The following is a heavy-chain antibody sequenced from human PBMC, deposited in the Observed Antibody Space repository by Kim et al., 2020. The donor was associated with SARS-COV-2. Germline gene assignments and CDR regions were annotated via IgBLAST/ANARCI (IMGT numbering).Heavy chain of an antibody. D-gene: IGHD3-10*01. CDR1: GGSISSSSYY. CDR2: IYYSGST. V-gene: IGHV4-39*01. CDR3: ASEELLWFGKRPNFDY. J-gene: IGHJ4*02. Sequence: SETLSLTCTVSGGSISSSSYYWGWIRQPPGKGLEWIGSIYYSGSTYYNPSLKSRVTISVDTSKNQFSLKLSSVTAADTAVYYCASEELLWFGKRPNFDYWGQGTLVTVSS.